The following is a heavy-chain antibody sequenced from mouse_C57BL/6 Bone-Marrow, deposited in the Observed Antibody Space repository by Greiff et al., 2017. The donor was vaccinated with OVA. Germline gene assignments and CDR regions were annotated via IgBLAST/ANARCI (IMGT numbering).Heavy chain of an antibody. Sequence: LQESGAELVRPGASVKMSCKASGYTFTSYNMHWVKQTPRQGLEWIGAIYPGNGNTYYNEKFKGNATLTADKSSSTAYMELLSLTSEDSAVYFCAIRYFDVWGTGTTVTVSS. V-gene: IGHV1-12*01. J-gene: IGHJ1*03. CDR3: AIRYFDV. CDR1: GYTFTSYN. CDR2: IYPGNGNT.